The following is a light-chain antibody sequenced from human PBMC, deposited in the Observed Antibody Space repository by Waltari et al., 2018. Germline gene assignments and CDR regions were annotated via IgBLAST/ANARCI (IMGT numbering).Light chain of an antibody. Sequence: EIVLTQSPITLSLSPGERATLSCRASQSVGRFLAWYQQKPGQAPRLLIYHASIRATGIPDRFSGSGSGTDFSLTISGLEPEDFAVYYCQKYVNLPATFGQGTKVEIK. CDR1: QSVGRF. CDR2: HAS. CDR3: QKYVNLPAT. J-gene: IGKJ1*01. V-gene: IGKV3-20*01.